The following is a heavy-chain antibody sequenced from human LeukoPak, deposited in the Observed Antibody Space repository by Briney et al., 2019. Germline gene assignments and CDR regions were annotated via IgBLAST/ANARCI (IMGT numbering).Heavy chain of an antibody. V-gene: IGHV4-30-4*01. CDR2: IYYSGST. Sequence: PSETLSLTCTVSGGSISSGDYYWSWIRQPPGKGLEWIGYIYYSGSTYYNPSLKNRVTISVDRSKNQFSLKLSPVTAADTAVYYCATNFYGSGGFDPWGRGTLVTVSS. D-gene: IGHD3-10*01. CDR1: GGSISSGDYY. CDR3: ATNFYGSGGFDP. J-gene: IGHJ5*02.